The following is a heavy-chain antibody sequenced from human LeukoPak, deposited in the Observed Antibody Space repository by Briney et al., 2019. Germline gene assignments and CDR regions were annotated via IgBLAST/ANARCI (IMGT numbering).Heavy chain of an antibody. CDR3: ARGSPPRRNYDSRGYYSYYFDY. J-gene: IGHJ4*02. V-gene: IGHV1-46*01. CDR1: GYTFSNYY. CDR2: INPTAGNT. D-gene: IGHD3-22*01. Sequence: ASVKVSCKASGYTFSNYYLHWVRPAPGQGLEWRGLINPTAGNTYYAQRFQGRVTMTRNTSTSTVYMELRSLRSDDTAVYYCARGSPPRRNYDSRGYYSYYFDYWGQGTLVTVSS.